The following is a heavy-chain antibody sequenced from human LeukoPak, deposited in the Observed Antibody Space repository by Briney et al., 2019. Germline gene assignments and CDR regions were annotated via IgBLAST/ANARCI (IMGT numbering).Heavy chain of an antibody. J-gene: IGHJ4*02. D-gene: IGHD6-19*01. CDR1: GFTVSSNY. CDR2: IYSGGST. V-gene: IGHV3-66*02. Sequence: GGSLRLSCAASGFTVSSNYMSWVRQAPGKGLEWVSVIYSGGSTYYADSAKGRFTISRDNSKNTLYLQMNSLRAEDTAVYYCARSDVAGPGFDYWGQGTLVTVSS. CDR3: ARSDVAGPGFDY.